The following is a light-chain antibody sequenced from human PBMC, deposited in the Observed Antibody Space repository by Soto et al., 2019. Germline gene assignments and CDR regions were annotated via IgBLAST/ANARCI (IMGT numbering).Light chain of an antibody. CDR3: SSYTSSSTLVV. CDR2: KVS. Sequence: QSAMTQPASVSESPVQSITISCTGTSSDVGGYNYVSWYQQHPVKTPKLMLYKVSNRPSGVSNRFSGSKSGNTASLAISGLQAEDEADYYCSSYTSSSTLVVFGGGTTLTVL. J-gene: IGLJ2*01. CDR1: SSDVGGYNY. V-gene: IGLV2-14*01.